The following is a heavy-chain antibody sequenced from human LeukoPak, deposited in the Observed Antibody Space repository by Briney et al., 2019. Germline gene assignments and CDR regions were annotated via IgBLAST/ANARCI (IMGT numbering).Heavy chain of an antibody. CDR2: VYYSGNA. CDR1: GGSISTYY. D-gene: IGHD1-26*01. Sequence: SETLSLTCTISGGSISTYYWTWIRHPPGKGLEWIAYVYYSGNANYNPSLKSRVTISVDTSKNQFSLKLSSVTAADTAVYYCARVGSGSFDYWGQGTLVAVSS. V-gene: IGHV4-59*01. CDR3: ARVGSGSFDY. J-gene: IGHJ4*02.